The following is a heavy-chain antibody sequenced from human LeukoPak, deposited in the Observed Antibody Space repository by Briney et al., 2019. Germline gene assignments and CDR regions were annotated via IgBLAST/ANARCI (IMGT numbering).Heavy chain of an antibody. J-gene: IGHJ3*02. D-gene: IGHD6-13*01. CDR2: ISYDGSNK. Sequence: PGGSLRLSCAASGFIFSSYAMHWVRQGPGKGLEWVAVISYDGSNKYYADSVKGRFTISRDNAKNTLYLQTKSLRTEDTAVYYCARGGSSWDFAFDIWGQGTMVTVSS. V-gene: IGHV3-30*04. CDR1: GFIFSSYA. CDR3: ARGGSSWDFAFDI.